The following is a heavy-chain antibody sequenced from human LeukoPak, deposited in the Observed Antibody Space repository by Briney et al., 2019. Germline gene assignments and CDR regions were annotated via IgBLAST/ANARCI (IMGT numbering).Heavy chain of an antibody. V-gene: IGHV1-8*01. D-gene: IGHD3-10*01. J-gene: IGHJ4*01. CDR2: MNPNNGNT. CDR3: ARLSKMLRGPEVIYYFEY. CDR1: GYTFTSYD. Sequence: ASVKVSCKASGYTFTSYDINWVRQASGQGLEWMGWMNPNNGNTGYAQKFQGRVIMTRDTSISTAYMELSSLTAEDTAAYYCARLSKMLRGPEVIYYFEYWGQGTLVTVSS.